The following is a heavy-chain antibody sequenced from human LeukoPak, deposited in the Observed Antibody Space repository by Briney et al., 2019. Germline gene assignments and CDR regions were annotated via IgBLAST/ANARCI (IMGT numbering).Heavy chain of an antibody. D-gene: IGHD3-16*02. CDR3: AGAQDTFGGVIALDY. V-gene: IGHV4-59*01. CDR2: IYYSGST. CDR1: GGSIRSYY. Sequence: PSETLSLTRTVSGGSIRSYYWSWIRQPPGTGLEWIGYIYYSGSTNYNPSLKSRVTISVDTSKNQFSLKLSSVTAADTAVYYCAGAQDTFGGVIALDYWGQGTLVTVSS. J-gene: IGHJ4*02.